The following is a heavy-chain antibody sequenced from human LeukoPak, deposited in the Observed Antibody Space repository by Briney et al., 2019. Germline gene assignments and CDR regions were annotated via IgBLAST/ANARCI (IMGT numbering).Heavy chain of an antibody. J-gene: IGHJ4*02. CDR1: GFTFSIYW. CDR2: IKQDGSEK. Sequence: GGSLRLSCAASGFTFSIYWMSWVRQAPGKGLEWVANIKQDGSEKYYVDSVKGRFTISRDNAKNSLYLQMNSLRAEDTAVYYCARDGRTTVTKGTPTAHYYWGQGTLVTVSS. D-gene: IGHD4-17*01. CDR3: ARDGRTTVTKGTPTAHYY. V-gene: IGHV3-7*01.